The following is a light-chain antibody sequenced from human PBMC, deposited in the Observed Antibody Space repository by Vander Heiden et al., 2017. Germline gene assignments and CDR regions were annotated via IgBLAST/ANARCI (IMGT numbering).Light chain of an antibody. CDR3: AAWDDSLNYV. V-gene: IGLV1-44*01. J-gene: IGLJ1*01. CDR2: SNN. CDR1: SSNIGSNT. Sequence: QSVLTQPPSASGTPGQRVTISCSGSSSNIGSNTGNWYQQLPGTAPKLLIYSNNQRPSGVPDRFSGSKSGTSASLAISGLQSEDEADYYCAAWDDSLNYVFGTGTKVTVL.